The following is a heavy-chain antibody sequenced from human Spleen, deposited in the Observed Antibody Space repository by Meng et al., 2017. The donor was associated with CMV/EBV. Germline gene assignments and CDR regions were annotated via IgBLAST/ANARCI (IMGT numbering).Heavy chain of an antibody. Sequence: SETLSLTCSVSGDSIRSSSHYWGWVRQPPGKGLEWIGAIYYSGTTYYSPSLTSRVTMSVDTSKNQFSVKLTSVTDADTAVYYCASARGHTVYGVYLDYWGQGALVTVSS. D-gene: IGHD3-3*01. CDR3: ASARGHTVYGVYLDY. CDR1: GDSIRSSSHY. CDR2: IYYSGTT. J-gene: IGHJ4*02. V-gene: IGHV4-39*07.